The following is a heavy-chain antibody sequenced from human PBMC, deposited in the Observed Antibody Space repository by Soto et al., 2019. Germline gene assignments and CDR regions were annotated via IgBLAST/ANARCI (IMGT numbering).Heavy chain of an antibody. J-gene: IGHJ5*02. Sequence: QVQLVQSGAEVKKPGASVKVSCKASGYTFTSYDINWVRQATGQGLEWMGWLNPNSGNTGYAQKFQGRVTMTRNTSISTAYMELSSLRSDDTAVYYCVRAIFGVHGWFDPWGQGTLVTVSS. CDR2: LNPNSGNT. V-gene: IGHV1-8*01. D-gene: IGHD3-3*01. CDR1: GYTFTSYD. CDR3: VRAIFGVHGWFDP.